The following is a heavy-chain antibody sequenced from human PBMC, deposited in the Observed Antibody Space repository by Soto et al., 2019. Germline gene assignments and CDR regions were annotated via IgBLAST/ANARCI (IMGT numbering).Heavy chain of an antibody. CDR2: ISAYNGNT. J-gene: IGHJ3*02. CDR3: ARGIVVVPAAIRPAFDI. V-gene: IGHV1-18*01. D-gene: IGHD2-2*02. CDR1: GYTFTSYG. Sequence: GASVKVSCKASGYTFTSYGISWVRQAPGQGLEWMGWISAYNGNTNYAQKLQGRVTMTTDTSTSTAYMELRSLRSDDTAVYYCARGIVVVPAAIRPAFDIWGQGTMVTV.